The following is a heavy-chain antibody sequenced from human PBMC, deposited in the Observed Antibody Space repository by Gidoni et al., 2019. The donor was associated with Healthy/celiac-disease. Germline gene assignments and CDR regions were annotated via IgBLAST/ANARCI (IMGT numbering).Heavy chain of an antibody. V-gene: IGHV1-46*03. CDR2: INPSGGST. Sequence: QVQLVQVGAEVKKPGASVKGSCKASGYTFTSYYMHWVRQSPGQGLEWMGIINPSGGSTSYAQKFQGRVTMTRDTSTSTVYMELSSLRSEDTAVYYCARGLRGSYGSGRGWFDPWGQGTLVTVSS. CDR3: ARGLRGSYGSGRGWFDP. CDR1: GYTFTSYY. J-gene: IGHJ5*02. D-gene: IGHD3-10*01.